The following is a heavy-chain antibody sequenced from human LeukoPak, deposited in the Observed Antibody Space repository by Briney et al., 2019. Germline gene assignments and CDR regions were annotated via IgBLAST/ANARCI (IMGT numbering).Heavy chain of an antibody. V-gene: IGHV4-61*02. Sequence: SETLSLTCTVSGGSVSSINIYWSWIRQPAGKGLGWIGRIYSSGSTNYNPSLKGRVTISLDTAKNQFSLKLNSVTAADTAVYYCARDDNSGGLWGQGTLVTVSS. CDR1: GGSVSSINIY. CDR3: ARDDNSGGL. CDR2: IYSSGST. D-gene: IGHD3-10*01. J-gene: IGHJ4*02.